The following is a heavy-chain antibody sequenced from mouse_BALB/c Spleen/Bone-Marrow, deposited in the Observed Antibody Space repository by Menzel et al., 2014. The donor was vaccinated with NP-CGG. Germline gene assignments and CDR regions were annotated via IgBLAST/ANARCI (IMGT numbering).Heavy chain of an antibody. V-gene: IGHV3-1*02. D-gene: IGHD3-3*01. J-gene: IGHJ4*01. CDR3: SKGTYAMDY. CDR1: GYSITSGYT. Sequence: EVQLQQSGPDLVKPSQSLSLTCTVTGYSITSGYTWHWIRQFPGNTLEWMGYIHYSGSTNYNPSLKSRISITRDTSKNQFFLQLNSVTTEDTATYFCSKGTYAMDYWGQGTSVNVSS. CDR2: IHYSGST.